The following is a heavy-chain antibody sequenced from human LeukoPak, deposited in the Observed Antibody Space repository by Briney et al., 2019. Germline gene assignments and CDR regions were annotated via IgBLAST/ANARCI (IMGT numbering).Heavy chain of an antibody. Sequence: ASVKVSCKASAYTFTDYYIHWVRQAPGQGLEWMGWINPNSGGTNFAQTFQGWVTMTRDTSLSTAYMELSRLRSDDTAVYYCARDTAGIVETTLFDPWGQGTLVTVSS. D-gene: IGHD1-26*01. CDR2: INPNSGGT. V-gene: IGHV1-2*04. CDR1: AYTFTDYY. CDR3: ARDTAGIVETTLFDP. J-gene: IGHJ5*02.